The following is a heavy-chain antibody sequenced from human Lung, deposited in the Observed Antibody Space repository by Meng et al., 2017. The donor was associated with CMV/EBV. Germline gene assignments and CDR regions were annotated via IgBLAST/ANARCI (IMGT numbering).Heavy chain of an antibody. V-gene: IGHV2-26*01. CDR2: IFSNDEK. D-gene: IGHD3-3*01. CDR1: GFSLSNARMG. Sequence: SGPXLVXPTETLTLTCTVSGFSLSNARMGVSWIRQPPGKALEWLAHIFSNDEKSYSTSLKSRLTISKDTSKSQVVLTMTNMDPVDTATYYCARIGWYDFWSGYYSFVDYWXHRTLVTVSS. J-gene: IGHJ4*01. CDR3: ARIGWYDFWSGYYSFVDY.